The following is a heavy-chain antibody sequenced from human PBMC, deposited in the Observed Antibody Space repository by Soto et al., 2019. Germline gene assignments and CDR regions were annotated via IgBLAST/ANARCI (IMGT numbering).Heavy chain of an antibody. CDR3: ARLYCSSSTCDSWFNS. D-gene: IGHD2-2*01. V-gene: IGHV5-10-1*01. CDR2: IDPRDSYT. CDR1: GYTFTTFW. J-gene: IGHJ5*01. Sequence: GESLKISCTGFGYTFTTFWISWVRQMPGRGLEWMGRIDPRDSYTNYSPSFQGHVTISVDKSISTAYLQWGSLKASDAAMYYCARLYCSSSTCDSWFNSWGKGTLVTVSS.